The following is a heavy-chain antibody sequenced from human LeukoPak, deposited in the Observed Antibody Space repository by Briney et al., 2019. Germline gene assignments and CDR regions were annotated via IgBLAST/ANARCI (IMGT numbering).Heavy chain of an antibody. CDR1: GGSISSSSYY. V-gene: IGHV4-39*01. CDR2: IYYSGST. Sequence: SETLSLTCTVSGGSISSSSYYWGWIRQPPGKGLEWIGSIYYSGSTYYNPSLKSRVTISVDTSRNQFSLKLSSVTAADTAVYYCARHTRARSTPRYYFDYWGQGTLVTVSS. J-gene: IGHJ4*02. D-gene: IGHD2-2*01. CDR3: ARHTRARSTPRYYFDY.